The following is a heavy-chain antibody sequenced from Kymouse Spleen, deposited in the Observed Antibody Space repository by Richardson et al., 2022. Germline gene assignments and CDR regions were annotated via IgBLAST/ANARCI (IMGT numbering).Heavy chain of an antibody. J-gene: IGHJ6*02. CDR2: IKSKTDGGTT. D-gene: IGHD3-10*01. CDR3: TTDRLLWFGELSYYYGMDV. CDR1: GFTFSNAW. Sequence: EVQLVESGGGLVKPGGSLRLSCAASGFTFSNAWMSWVRQAPGKGLEWVGRIKSKTDGGTTDYAAPVKGRFTISRDDSKNTLYLQMNSLKTEDTAVYYCTTDRLLWFGELSYYYGMDVWGQGTTVTVSS. V-gene: IGHV3-15*01.